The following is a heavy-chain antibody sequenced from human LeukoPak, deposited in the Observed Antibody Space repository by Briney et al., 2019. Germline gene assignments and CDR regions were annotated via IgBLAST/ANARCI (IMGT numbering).Heavy chain of an antibody. CDR3: VNDGSGGYDHDY. CDR2: ISINGGST. Sequence: GGSLRLSCSASRFTFSSYGMYWVRQAPGKGLEYVSAISINGGSTYYADSVKGRFTISRDNSKNTLYLQMSSLRVEDTAVYYCVNDGSGGYDHDYWGQGTLVTVSS. V-gene: IGHV3-64D*09. CDR1: RFTFSSYG. D-gene: IGHD5-12*01. J-gene: IGHJ4*02.